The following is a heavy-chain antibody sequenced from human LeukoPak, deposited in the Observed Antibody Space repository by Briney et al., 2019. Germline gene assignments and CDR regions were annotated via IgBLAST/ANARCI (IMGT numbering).Heavy chain of an antibody. V-gene: IGHV1-2*06. Sequence: GASVKVSCKASGYTFTGYFMHWVRQATGQGLEWMGRIHPPSGGTNTAQKFQGRVTMTTDTSISTAYMELGSLRSDDTAVYYCARASGGGSYSDGMDVWGQGTTVSVSS. J-gene: IGHJ6*02. CDR3: ARASGGGSYSDGMDV. CDR1: GYTFTGYF. D-gene: IGHD1-26*01. CDR2: IHPPSGGT.